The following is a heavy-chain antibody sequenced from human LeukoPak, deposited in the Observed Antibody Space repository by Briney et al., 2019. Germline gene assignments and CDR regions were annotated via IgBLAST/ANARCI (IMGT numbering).Heavy chain of an antibody. Sequence: GSLRLSCAASGFTFSSYAMSWVRQAPGKGLEWVSAISGSGGSTYYADSVKGRFTISRDNSKNTLYLQMNSLRAEDTAVYYCAKLYSYGYYFDNWGQGTLVTVSS. CDR2: ISGSGGST. V-gene: IGHV3-23*01. D-gene: IGHD5-18*01. CDR3: AKLYSYGYYFDN. J-gene: IGHJ4*02. CDR1: GFTFSSYA.